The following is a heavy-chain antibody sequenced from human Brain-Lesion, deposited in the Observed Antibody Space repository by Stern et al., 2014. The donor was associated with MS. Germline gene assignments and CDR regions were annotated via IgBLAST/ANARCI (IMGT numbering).Heavy chain of an antibody. CDR3: ARGESSRYYYYFDY. V-gene: IGHV4-30-4*01. CDR1: GDSISSGDNY. Sequence: VQLQESGPGLVKPSQTLSLTCNVSGDSISSGDNYWSWIRQSPGKGLEWIGFLYYIGRTFYNPSLKSRVTISVDTSQNQFSLRLSSVTAADTAVYYCARGESSRYYYYFDYWGQGTLVTVSS. CDR2: LYYIGRT. J-gene: IGHJ4*02. D-gene: IGHD3-22*01.